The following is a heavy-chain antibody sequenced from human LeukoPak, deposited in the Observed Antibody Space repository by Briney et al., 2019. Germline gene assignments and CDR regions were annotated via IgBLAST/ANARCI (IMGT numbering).Heavy chain of an antibody. D-gene: IGHD4-4*01. CDR3: AREGRWGTVTKNY. J-gene: IGHJ4*02. CDR2: IIPILGIA. V-gene: IGHV1-69*10. CDR1: GGTFSSYA. Sequence: SVKLSRKASGGTFSSYAISWVRQAPGQGLEWLGGIIPILGIANYAQKFQGRVTITADKSTSTAYMELSSVRSEDTAVYYCAREGRWGTVTKNYWGQGTLVTVSS.